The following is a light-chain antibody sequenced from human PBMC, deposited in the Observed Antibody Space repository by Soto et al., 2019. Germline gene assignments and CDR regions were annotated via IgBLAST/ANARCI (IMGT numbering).Light chain of an antibody. CDR2: DTS. CDR3: LLSYSDTRV. J-gene: IGLJ3*02. Sequence: QAVVTQEPSLTVSPGGTVTLTCGSSTGPVTSGHYPYWFQQKPGQAPRTLIYDTSIKHSWTPARFSGSLLGGKAAVTLSGAQPEDVAEYYCLLSYSDTRVFGGGTKLTGL. V-gene: IGLV7-46*01. CDR1: TGPVTSGHY.